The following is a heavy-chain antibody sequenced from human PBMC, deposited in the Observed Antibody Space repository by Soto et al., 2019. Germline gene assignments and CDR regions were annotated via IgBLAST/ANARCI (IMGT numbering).Heavy chain of an antibody. CDR2: INAGNGNT. CDR3: ARGYCGGDCYSFSYYYYGMDV. Sequence: ASVTVSCKASGYTFTSYAMHWVRQAPGQRLEWMGWINAGNGNTKYSQKFQGRVTITRDTSASTAYMELSSLRSEDTAVYYCARGYCGGDCYSFSYYYYGMDVWGQGTTVTVSS. D-gene: IGHD2-21*02. J-gene: IGHJ6*02. V-gene: IGHV1-3*01. CDR1: GYTFTSYA.